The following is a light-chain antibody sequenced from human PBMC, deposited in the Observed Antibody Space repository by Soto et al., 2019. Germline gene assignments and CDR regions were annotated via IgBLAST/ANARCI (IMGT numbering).Light chain of an antibody. Sequence: QSALTQPRSVSGSPGQSVTISCTRTSSDVDNYNNVSWYRQHPGKAPKLLIYDVNKRPSGVPYRFSGSKSGNTASLTISGLQAGDEADYFCCSYAGTYTRVFGTGTKLTVL. J-gene: IGLJ1*01. CDR1: SSDVDNYNN. V-gene: IGLV2-11*01. CDR3: CSYAGTYTRV. CDR2: DVN.